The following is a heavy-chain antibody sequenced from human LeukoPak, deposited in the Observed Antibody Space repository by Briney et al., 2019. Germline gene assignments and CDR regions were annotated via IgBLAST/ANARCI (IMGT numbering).Heavy chain of an antibody. Sequence: ASVKVSCKASGYSFTAYAIHWVRQAPGQRLEWMGWISAGNGNTKYSQNFQGRVTFTRDTSATTAYMDLSSLRSEDTAVYYCARDVVPAASRFDPWGQGTLVTVSS. D-gene: IGHD2-2*01. CDR2: ISAGNGNT. V-gene: IGHV1-3*01. CDR3: ARDVVPAASRFDP. CDR1: GYSFTAYA. J-gene: IGHJ5*02.